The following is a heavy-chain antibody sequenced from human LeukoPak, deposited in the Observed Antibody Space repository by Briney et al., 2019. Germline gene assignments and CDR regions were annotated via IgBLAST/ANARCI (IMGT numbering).Heavy chain of an antibody. CDR2: ISAYNGNT. J-gene: IGHJ4*02. D-gene: IGHD6-13*01. CDR1: GYTFTSYG. CDR3: ARVAAAGTSPCRD. Sequence: ASVKVSCKASGYTFTSYGISWVRQAPGQGLEWMGWISAYNGNTNYAQKLQGRVTMATDTSTSTAYVELRSLRSDDTAVYYCARVAAAGTSPCRDWGQGTLVTVSS. V-gene: IGHV1-18*04.